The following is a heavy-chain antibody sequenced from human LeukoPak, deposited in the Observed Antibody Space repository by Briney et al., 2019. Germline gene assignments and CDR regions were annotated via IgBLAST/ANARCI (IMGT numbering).Heavy chain of an antibody. CDR2: ISSSGSTI. CDR3: ARDSRPLRGSTRDWFDP. V-gene: IGHV3-11*01. D-gene: IGHD2-2*01. Sequence: GGSLRLSCAASGFTFSDYYMSWIRQAPGKGLEWVSYISSSGSTIYYADSVKGRFTISRDNAKNSLYLQMNSLRAEDTAVYYCARDSRPLRGSTRDWFDPWGQGTLVTVSS. CDR1: GFTFSDYY. J-gene: IGHJ5*02.